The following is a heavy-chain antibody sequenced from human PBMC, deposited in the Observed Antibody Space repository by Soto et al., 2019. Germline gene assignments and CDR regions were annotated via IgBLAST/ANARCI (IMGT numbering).Heavy chain of an antibody. Sequence: GSLRLSCAASGFTFSSYAMHWVRQAPGKGLEWVAVISYDGSNKYYADSVKGRFTISRDNSKNTLYLQMNSLRAEDTAVYYCARIPCDGGDCPGWFDPWGQGTLVNVSS. CDR2: ISYDGSNK. CDR1: GFTFSSYA. V-gene: IGHV3-30-3*01. D-gene: IGHD2-21*02. J-gene: IGHJ5*02. CDR3: ARIPCDGGDCPGWFDP.